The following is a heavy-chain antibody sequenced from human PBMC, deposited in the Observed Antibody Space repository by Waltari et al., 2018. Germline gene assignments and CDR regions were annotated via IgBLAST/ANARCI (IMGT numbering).Heavy chain of an antibody. D-gene: IGHD3-3*01. V-gene: IGHV3-64D*06. J-gene: IGHJ4*02. CDR3: VNGYYDFWSGRYFDY. CDR1: GFTFSSYA. Sequence: EVQLVESGGGLVQPGGSLRLSCSASGFTFSSYAMHWVRQAPGKGLENVSAISSNGGSTYYADCVKGRFTISRDNSKNTLYLQMSSLRAEDTAVYYCVNGYYDFWSGRYFDYWGQGTLVTVSS. CDR2: ISSNGGST.